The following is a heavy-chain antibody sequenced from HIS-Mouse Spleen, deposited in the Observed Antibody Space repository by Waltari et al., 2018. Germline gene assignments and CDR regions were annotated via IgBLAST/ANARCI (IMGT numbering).Heavy chain of an antibody. V-gene: IGHV4-39*07. CDR2: IYYSGST. Sequence: QLQLQESGPGLVKPSETLSLTCTVPGGSISSSSSDRGWFRQPPGKGLEWMGSIYYSGSTYYNPSLKSRVTISVDTSKNQFSLKLSSVTAADTAVYYCAREIPYSSSWYDWYFDLWGRGTLVTVSS. J-gene: IGHJ2*01. D-gene: IGHD6-13*01. CDR1: GGSISSSSSD. CDR3: AREIPYSSSWYDWYFDL.